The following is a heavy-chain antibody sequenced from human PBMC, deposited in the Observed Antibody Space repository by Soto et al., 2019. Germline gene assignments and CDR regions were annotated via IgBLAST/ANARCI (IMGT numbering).Heavy chain of an antibody. Sequence: QEQLVQSGAEVKKPGASVKVSCTASGYTFTSYYIHWVRQAPGQGLEWMGIINPSGGSATYTQKFQDRVTMTRDTSTSTVYMELSSLRSEDTAVYYCATDRGWFDPWGQGTLVTVSS. CDR3: ATDRGWFDP. CDR2: INPSGGSA. CDR1: GYTFTSYY. J-gene: IGHJ5*02. V-gene: IGHV1-46*01.